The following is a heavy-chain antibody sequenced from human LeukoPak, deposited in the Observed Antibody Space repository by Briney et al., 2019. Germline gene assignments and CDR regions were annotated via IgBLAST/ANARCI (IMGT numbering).Heavy chain of an antibody. Sequence: PGGSLRLSCAASGFTFSSYAMSWVRQAPGKGLEWVSYISSSGSTISYADSVKGRFTISRDNAMNSLYLQMNSLRAEDTAVYYCARGSTPRHCSNTSCYPYYFDYWGQGTLVTVSS. J-gene: IGHJ4*02. D-gene: IGHD2-2*01. CDR2: ISSSGSTI. CDR3: ARGSTPRHCSNTSCYPYYFDY. CDR1: GFTFSSYA. V-gene: IGHV3-48*03.